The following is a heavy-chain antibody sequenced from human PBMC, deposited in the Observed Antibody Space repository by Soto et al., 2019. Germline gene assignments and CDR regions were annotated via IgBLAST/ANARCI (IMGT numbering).Heavy chain of an antibody. CDR2: IYYSGST. V-gene: IGHV4-30-4*01. Sequence: SETLCLTCTVSGGSISSGDYYWSWIRQPPGKGLEWIGYIYYSGSTYYNPSLKSRVTISVDTSKNQFSLRLSSVTAADTAVYYCARESDTAMVFNWGQGTLVTVSS. J-gene: IGHJ4*02. CDR1: GGSISSGDYY. CDR3: ARESDTAMVFN. D-gene: IGHD5-18*01.